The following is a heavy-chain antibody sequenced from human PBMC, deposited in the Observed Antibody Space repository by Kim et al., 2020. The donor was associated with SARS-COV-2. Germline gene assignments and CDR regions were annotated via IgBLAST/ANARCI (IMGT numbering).Heavy chain of an antibody. CDR2: ISGCGGST. J-gene: IGHJ5*02. CDR1: GFTFSSYA. V-gene: IGHV3-23*01. D-gene: IGHD2-15*01. Sequence: GGSLRLSCAASGFTFSSYAMSWVRQAPGKGLEWVSAISGCGGSTYYADSVKGRFTISRDNSKNTLYLQMNSLRAEDTAVYYCAKNGDPSPGGSWYGWFDPWGQETRVTVSS. CDR3: AKNGDPSPGGSWYGWFDP.